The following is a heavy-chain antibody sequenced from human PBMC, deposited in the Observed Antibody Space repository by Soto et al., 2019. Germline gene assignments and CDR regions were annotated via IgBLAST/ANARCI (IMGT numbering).Heavy chain of an antibody. CDR2: INSDGSST. D-gene: IGHD2-2*01. J-gene: IGHJ5*02. Sequence: GGSLRLSCASSGFTFSSYWMHLVRQAPGKGLVWVSRINSDGSSTSYADSVKGRFTISRDNAKNTLCLQMNSLRAEDTAVYYCARTPLKSQLSWFDPWGRGTLVTVSS. CDR1: GFTFSSYW. V-gene: IGHV3-74*01. CDR3: ARTPLKSQLSWFDP.